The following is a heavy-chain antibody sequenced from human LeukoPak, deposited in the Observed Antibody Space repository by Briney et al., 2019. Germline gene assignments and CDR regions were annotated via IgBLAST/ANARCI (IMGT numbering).Heavy chain of an antibody. CDR3: ARPVERTRAFDI. V-gene: IGHV4-61*02. Sequence: SETLSLTCTVSGGSISSGSYYWSWIRQPAGKGLEWIGRIYTSGSTNYNPSLKSRVTISVDTSKNQFSLKLSSVTAADTAVYYCARPVERTRAFDIWGQGTMVTVSS. CDR2: IYTSGST. J-gene: IGHJ3*02. CDR1: GGSISSGSYY. D-gene: IGHD1-7*01.